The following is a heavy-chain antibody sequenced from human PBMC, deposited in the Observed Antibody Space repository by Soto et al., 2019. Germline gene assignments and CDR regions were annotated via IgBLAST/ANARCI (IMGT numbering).Heavy chain of an antibody. J-gene: IGHJ5*02. V-gene: IGHV3-21*01. CDR2: ITASSAYI. CDR3: VRSGTARLLRHSWFDT. CDR1: GFTFNTYD. D-gene: IGHD2-21*01. Sequence: EVQLVESGGGLVKPAGFLRLSCAASGFTFNTYDMNWVRQAPGKGLEWVSSITASSAYIYYADSVRGRITISRDNAKNSLFLQMHSLRAEDTAVYYCVRSGTARLLRHSWFDTWGQGTLVTVSS.